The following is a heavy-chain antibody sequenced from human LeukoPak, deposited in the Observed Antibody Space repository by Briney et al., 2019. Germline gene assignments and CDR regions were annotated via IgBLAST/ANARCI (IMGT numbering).Heavy chain of an antibody. Sequence: PSETLSLTCTVSGGSISSSSYYWGWIHQPPGKGLEWSGSIYYSGSTYYNPSLKSRVTISVDTSKDQFSLKLTSVTAADTAVYYCARGYYYDSSGYYYGSIDYWGQGTLVTVSS. CDR1: GGSISSSSYY. D-gene: IGHD3-22*01. CDR3: ARGYYYDSSGYYYGSIDY. J-gene: IGHJ4*02. CDR2: IYYSGST. V-gene: IGHV4-39*07.